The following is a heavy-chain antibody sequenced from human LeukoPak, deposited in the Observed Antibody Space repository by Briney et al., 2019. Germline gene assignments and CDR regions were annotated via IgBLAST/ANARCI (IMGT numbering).Heavy chain of an antibody. D-gene: IGHD3-16*01. V-gene: IGHV4-34*01. CDR1: GGSFSGYY. CDR3: ARGQWGNPYYFDY. Sequence: SETLSLTCAVYGGSFSGYYWSWIRQPPGKGLEWIGEINHSGSTNYNPSLKSRVTISVDTSKNQFSLKLSSVTAADTAVYYCARGQWGNPYYFDYWGQGTLVTVSS. J-gene: IGHJ4*02. CDR2: INHSGST.